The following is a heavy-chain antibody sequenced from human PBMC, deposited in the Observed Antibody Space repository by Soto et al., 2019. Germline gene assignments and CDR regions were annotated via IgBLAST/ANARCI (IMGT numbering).Heavy chain of an antibody. V-gene: IGHV1-69*01. CDR3: ARGGGPYVWFNEF. CDR1: GGLFSSFA. D-gene: IGHD3-16*01. Sequence: QEQLVQSGAEVKKPGSSVKVSCKDSGGLFSSFAISWVRQAPGQGLEWMGGIIPVFGTTNYAQKFQGRVTITADESTNTAYMELGSLTSDDTAMYYCARGGGPYVWFNEFWGQGTQVTVSS. CDR2: IIPVFGTT. J-gene: IGHJ4*02.